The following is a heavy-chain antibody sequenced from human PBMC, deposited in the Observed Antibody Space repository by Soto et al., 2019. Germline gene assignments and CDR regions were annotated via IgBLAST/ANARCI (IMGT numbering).Heavy chain of an antibody. J-gene: IGHJ4*02. Sequence: PGGALRLSCSVFGFTFSSYAMHWVRQAPGKGLQYVSSISSNGGSTYYADSVKGRFTISRDNSKNTLYLQMSSLRVEDTAVYYCVKDRYVDYWGQGNLVTASS. CDR3: VKDRYVDY. V-gene: IGHV3-64D*06. CDR1: GFTFSSYA. CDR2: ISSNGGST.